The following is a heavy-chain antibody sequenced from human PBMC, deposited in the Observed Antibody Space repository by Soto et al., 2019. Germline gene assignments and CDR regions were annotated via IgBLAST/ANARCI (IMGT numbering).Heavy chain of an antibody. CDR1: GFTFSSYG. CDR3: AKDGDIMVRDSDYYFDY. Sequence: GGSLRLSCAASGFTFSSYGMHWVRQAPGKGLEWVAVISYDGSNKYYADSVKGRFTISRDNSKNTLYLQMNSLRAEDTAVYYCAKDGDIMVRDSDYYFDYWGQGTLVTVSS. J-gene: IGHJ4*02. D-gene: IGHD3-10*01. V-gene: IGHV3-30*18. CDR2: ISYDGSNK.